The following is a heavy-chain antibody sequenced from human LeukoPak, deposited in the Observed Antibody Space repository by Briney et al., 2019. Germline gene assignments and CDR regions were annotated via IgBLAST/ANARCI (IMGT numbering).Heavy chain of an antibody. V-gene: IGHV4-34*01. CDR2: INHSGST. Sequence: SETLSLTCAVYGGSFSGYYWSWIRQPPGKGLEWIGEINHSGSTNYNPSLKSRVTISVDTSKNQFSLKLSSVTVADTAVYYCARVSDWGHFDYWGQGTLVTVSS. CDR3: ARVSDWGHFDY. CDR1: GGSFSGYY. D-gene: IGHD7-27*01. J-gene: IGHJ4*02.